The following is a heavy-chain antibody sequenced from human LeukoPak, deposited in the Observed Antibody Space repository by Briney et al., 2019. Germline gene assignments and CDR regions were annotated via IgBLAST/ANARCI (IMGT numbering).Heavy chain of an antibody. CDR3: AGRAQTTGWSFDY. J-gene: IGHJ4*02. CDR2: IHTSGST. CDR1: GVSISSYY. V-gene: IGHV4-4*07. Sequence: KTSETLSLTCIVSGVSISSYYWSWIRQPAGKGLEWLGHIHTSGSTNYNPSLKSRVAMSVDTSKNQFSLELSSVTAADTAVYYCAGRAQTTGWSFDYWGQGALVTVSS. D-gene: IGHD6-19*01.